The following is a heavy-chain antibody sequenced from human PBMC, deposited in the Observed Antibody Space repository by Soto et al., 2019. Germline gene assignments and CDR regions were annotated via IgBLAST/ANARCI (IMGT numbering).Heavy chain of an antibody. D-gene: IGHD2-15*01. CDR1: GYTVRSNY. J-gene: IGHJ6*02. Sequence: PGGSLGLSCAASGYTVRSNYMSWVRQAPGKGLEWVSVIYSGGSTYYADSVKGRFTISRDNSKNTLYLQMNSLRAEDTAVYYCARARXCSGGSCYVGYYYGMDVWGQGTTVTVSS. CDR3: ARARXCSGGSCYVGYYYGMDV. CDR2: IYSGGST. V-gene: IGHV3-53*01.